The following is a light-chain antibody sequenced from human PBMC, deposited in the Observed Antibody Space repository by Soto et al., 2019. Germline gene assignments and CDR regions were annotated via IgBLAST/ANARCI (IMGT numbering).Light chain of an antibody. Sequence: EIVLTQSPGTLSLSPGERATLSCRASQSINSRYLAWYQQKPGHAPSLLIYCSSSSATGIPDRFSGSGTRTDFTLTISRREPEDFAVYYCQQFGSSPGFTFGPGTIVDIK. J-gene: IGKJ3*01. CDR2: CSS. CDR3: QQFGSSPGFT. V-gene: IGKV3-20*01. CDR1: QSINSRY.